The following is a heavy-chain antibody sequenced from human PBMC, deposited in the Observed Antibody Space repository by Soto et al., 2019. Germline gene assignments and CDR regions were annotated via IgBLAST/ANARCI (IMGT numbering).Heavy chain of an antibody. CDR3: ARGGGYTFDY. Sequence: QLQLQESGSGLVKPSQTLSLTCAVSGGSISSGGYSWSWIRQPPGKGLEWIGYIYHSGSTYYNPSLKSRVTMSVDRSKNQFSLKLSSVAAADTGVYYXARGGGYTFDYWGQGTLVTVSS. V-gene: IGHV4-30-2*01. CDR2: IYHSGST. CDR1: GGSISSGGYS. J-gene: IGHJ4*02. D-gene: IGHD3-16*01.